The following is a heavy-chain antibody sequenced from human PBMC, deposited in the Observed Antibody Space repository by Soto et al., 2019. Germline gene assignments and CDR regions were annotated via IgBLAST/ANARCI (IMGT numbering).Heavy chain of an antibody. D-gene: IGHD3-22*01. J-gene: IGHJ6*02. CDR2: ISYDGSNK. CDR3: AKDLYPSNYYDSSGYYYPTRYYYYGMDV. Sequence: GWSLRLSCAASGFTFSSYGMHWVRQAPGKGLEWVAVISYDGSNKYYADSVKGRFTISRDNSKNTLYLQMNSLRAEDTAVYYCAKDLYPSNYYDSSGYYYPTRYYYYGMDVWGQGTTVTVYS. V-gene: IGHV3-30*18. CDR1: GFTFSSYG.